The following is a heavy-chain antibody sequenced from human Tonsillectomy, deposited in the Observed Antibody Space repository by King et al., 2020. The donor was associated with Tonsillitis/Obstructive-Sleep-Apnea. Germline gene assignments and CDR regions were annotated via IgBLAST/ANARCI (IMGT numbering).Heavy chain of an antibody. V-gene: IGHV3-23*04. CDR2: ITGSGGGT. J-gene: IGHJ4*02. D-gene: IGHD3-22*01. CDR1: GFTFSSYA. CDR3: AKGFDSSGDYFDY. Sequence: VQLVESGGGLVQPGGSLRLSCAASGFTFSSYAMSWVRQAPGKGLEWDSVITGSGGGTYYADSVKGRFTISRDNSKNTLYLQMNSLRADDTAVYYYAKGFDSSGDYFDYWGQGTLVTVSS.